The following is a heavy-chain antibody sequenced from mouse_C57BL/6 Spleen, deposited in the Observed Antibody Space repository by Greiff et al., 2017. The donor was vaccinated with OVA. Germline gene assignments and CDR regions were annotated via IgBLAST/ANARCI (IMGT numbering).Heavy chain of an antibody. CDR1: GYTFTSYW. CDR2: INPSSGYT. V-gene: IGHV1-7*01. Sequence: QVHVKQSGAELAKPGASVKLSCKASGYTFTSYWMHWVKQRPGQGLEWIGYINPSSGYTKYNQKFKDKATLTADKSSSTAYMQLSSLTYEDSAVYYCARLGASDYYAMDYWGQGTSVTVSS. D-gene: IGHD3-1*01. CDR3: ARLGASDYYAMDY. J-gene: IGHJ4*01.